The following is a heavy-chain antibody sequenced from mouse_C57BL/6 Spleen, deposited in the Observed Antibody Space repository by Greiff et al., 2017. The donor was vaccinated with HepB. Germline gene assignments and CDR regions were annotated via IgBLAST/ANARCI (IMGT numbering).Heavy chain of an antibody. J-gene: IGHJ4*01. V-gene: IGHV5-16*01. CDR3: ARNYDYDVSAMDY. CDR1: GFTFSDYY. CDR2: INYDGSST. Sequence: EVNVVESEGGLVQPGSSMKLSCTASGFTFSDYYMAWVRQVPEKGLEWVANINYDGSSTYYLDSLKSRFIISRDNAKNILYLQMSSLKSEDTATYYCARNYDYDVSAMDYWGQGTSVTVSS. D-gene: IGHD2-4*01.